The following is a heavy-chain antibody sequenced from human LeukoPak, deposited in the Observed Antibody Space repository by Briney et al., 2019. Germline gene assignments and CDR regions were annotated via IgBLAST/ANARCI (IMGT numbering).Heavy chain of an antibody. CDR3: ATHGSGSYYRKAFDY. D-gene: IGHD3-10*01. V-gene: IGHV3-23*01. CDR2: ITISGATT. CDR1: GFTFSSYA. J-gene: IGHJ4*02. Sequence: GGSLRLSCAASGFTFSSYAMSWVRQAPGKGLEWVSSITISGATTYYADSVKGRLTISRDNSKTTLYLQMNSLRAEDTAVYYCATHGSGSYYRKAFDYWGQGTLVTVSS.